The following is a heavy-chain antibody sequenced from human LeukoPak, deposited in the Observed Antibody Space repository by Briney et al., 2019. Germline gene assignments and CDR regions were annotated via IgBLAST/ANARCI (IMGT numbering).Heavy chain of an antibody. J-gene: IGHJ3*02. CDR2: IYYSGST. CDR1: GGSISSYY. V-gene: IGHV4-59*08. CDR3: ARHAPDIVVVPAAGGAFDI. Sequence: PSETLSLTCTVSGGSISSYYWSWIRQPPGKGLEWIGYIYYSGSTNYNPSLKSRVTTSVDTSKNQFSLKLSSVTAADTAVYYCARHAPDIVVVPAAGGAFDIWGQGTMVTVSS. D-gene: IGHD2-2*01.